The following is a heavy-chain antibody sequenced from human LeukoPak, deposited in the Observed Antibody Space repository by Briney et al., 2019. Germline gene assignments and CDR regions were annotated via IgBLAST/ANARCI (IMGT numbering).Heavy chain of an antibody. J-gene: IGHJ6*03. CDR3: ARGGDWLLPDYYYYMDV. D-gene: IGHD3-9*01. CDR2: VNPNSGGT. Sequence: ASVKVSCKASGYTFTGYYMHWVRQAPGQGLEWMGWVNPNSGGTNYAQKFLGRVTMTRDTSISTAYMELSRLRSDDTAVYYCARGGDWLLPDYYYYMDVWGKGTTVTVSS. V-gene: IGHV1-2*02. CDR1: GYTFTGYY.